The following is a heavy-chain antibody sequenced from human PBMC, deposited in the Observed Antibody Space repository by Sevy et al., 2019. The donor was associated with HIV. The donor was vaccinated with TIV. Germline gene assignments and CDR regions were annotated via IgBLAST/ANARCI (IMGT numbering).Heavy chain of an antibody. CDR3: ARRGGAYHDFWSGYAVGAFDI. V-gene: IGHV4-59*08. CDR1: GGSINYYY. CDR2: VYYTGST. J-gene: IGHJ3*02. D-gene: IGHD3-3*01. Sequence: SETLSLTCNVSGGSINYYYWNWVRQPPGKGLEWIGNVYYTGSTTYNPSLESRVSISVDTSKNHFSLKLSSVTAADTAVYYCARRGGAYHDFWSGYAVGAFDIRGHGTTVTVSS.